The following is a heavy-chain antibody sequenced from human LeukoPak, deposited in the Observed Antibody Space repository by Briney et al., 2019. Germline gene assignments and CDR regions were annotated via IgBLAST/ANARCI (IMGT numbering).Heavy chain of an antibody. J-gene: IGHJ4*02. Sequence: GGSLRLSCAASGFTFSSYAMSWVRQAPGKGLEWVANIKQDRGEKYYVDSVKGRFTISRDNAKNSLYLQMNSLRAEDTAVYYCASSNWRQLDYWGQGTLVTVSS. CDR2: IKQDRGEK. CDR1: GFTFSSYA. V-gene: IGHV3-7*01. D-gene: IGHD6-13*01. CDR3: ASSNWRQLDY.